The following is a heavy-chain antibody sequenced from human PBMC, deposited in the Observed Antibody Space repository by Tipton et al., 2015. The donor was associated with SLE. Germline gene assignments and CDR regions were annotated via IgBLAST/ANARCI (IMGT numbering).Heavy chain of an antibody. J-gene: IGHJ3*02. V-gene: IGHV1-8*01. CDR2: MNPNSGNT. CDR3: AREVGDYYDSTGDDAFDI. Sequence: QVQLVQSGAEVKKPGASVKVSCKASGYTFTSYDINWVRQATGQGLEWMGWMNPNSGNTVYAQKFQGRVTMTRNTSISTAYMELSSLRSEDTAVYYCAREVGDYYDSTGDDAFDIWGQGTMVTVSS. CDR1: GYTFTSYD. D-gene: IGHD3-22*01.